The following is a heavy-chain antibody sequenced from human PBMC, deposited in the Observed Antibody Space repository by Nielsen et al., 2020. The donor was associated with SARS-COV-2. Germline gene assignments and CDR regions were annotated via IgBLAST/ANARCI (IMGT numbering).Heavy chain of an antibody. Sequence: SETLSLTCAVYGGSFSGYYWSWIRQPPGKGLEWIGEINHSGSTNYNPSLKSRVTISVDTSKNQFSLKLSSVTAADTAVYYCARTRYYYYGMDVWGQGTTVTVSS. CDR3: ARTRYYYYGMDV. J-gene: IGHJ6*02. CDR2: INHSGST. CDR1: GGSFSGYY. V-gene: IGHV4-34*01.